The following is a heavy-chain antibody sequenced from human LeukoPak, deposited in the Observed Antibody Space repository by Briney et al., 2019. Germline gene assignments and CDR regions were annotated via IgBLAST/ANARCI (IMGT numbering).Heavy chain of an antibody. Sequence: PGGSLRLSCAASGFTFSSYGMHWVRQAPGKGLEWVSFIRYDGSNKYHADSVKGRFTISRDNSKNTLYLQMNSLRGEDTAVYYCARVPTPLAQSYYNYAMDVWGQGTTVTVS. CDR2: IRYDGSNK. CDR1: GFTFSSYG. V-gene: IGHV3-30*02. D-gene: IGHD5-12*01. CDR3: ARVPTPLAQSYYNYAMDV. J-gene: IGHJ6*02.